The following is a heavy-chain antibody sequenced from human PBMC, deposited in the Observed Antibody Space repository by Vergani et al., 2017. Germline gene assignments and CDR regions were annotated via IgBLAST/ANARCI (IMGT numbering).Heavy chain of an antibody. CDR2: IYPADSDT. J-gene: IGHJ4*02. Sequence: EVELVQSGPEMRKPGEFLKISCKGSEYSFGNYWIGWVRQMPGKGLEWMGIIYPADSDTRYSPSFQGQVTISADKSISTAFLQWDGLKASDTALYYCARHATYTDSWGQGTLVTVSS. CDR1: EYSFGNYW. CDR3: ARHATYTDS. V-gene: IGHV5-51*01.